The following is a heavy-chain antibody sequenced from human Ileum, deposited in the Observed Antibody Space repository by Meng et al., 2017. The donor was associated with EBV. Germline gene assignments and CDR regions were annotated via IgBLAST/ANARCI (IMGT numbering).Heavy chain of an antibody. CDR3: ARAGYDSSGYYPQPFDY. D-gene: IGHD3-22*01. V-gene: IGHV1-3*01. J-gene: IGHJ4*02. CDR1: GYTSSSYA. CDR2: INAGNGNT. Sequence: QVQLVHPGAEWKKPGAPVKVPCKASGYTSSSYAMHWVRQAPGQRLAWMGWINAGNGNTKYSQRFQGRVTITRDTSASTAYMELSSLRSEDTTVYYCARAGYDSSGYYPQPFDYWGQGTLVTISA.